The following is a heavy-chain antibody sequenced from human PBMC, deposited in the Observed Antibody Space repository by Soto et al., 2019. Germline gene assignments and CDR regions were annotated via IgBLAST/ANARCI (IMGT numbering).Heavy chain of an antibody. CDR3: ARGDYGSGTVDY. CDR2: INPNSGGT. CDR1: GYTFTGYY. Sequence: QVQLVQSEAEVKKPGASVKVSCKASGYTFTGYYMHWVRQAPGQGLEWMGWINPNSGGTNYAQKCQGWVTMTRDTSISTAYMELSRLRSDDTAVYYCARGDYGSGTVDYWGQGTLVTVSS. J-gene: IGHJ4*02. D-gene: IGHD3-10*01. V-gene: IGHV1-2*04.